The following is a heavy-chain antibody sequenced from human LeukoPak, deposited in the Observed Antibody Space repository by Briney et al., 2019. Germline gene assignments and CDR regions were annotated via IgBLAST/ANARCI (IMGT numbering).Heavy chain of an antibody. CDR2: INTSGST. D-gene: IGHD3-22*01. J-gene: IGHJ4*02. CDR3: ARSGQTNLVGDYYDSSGFDY. V-gene: IGHV4-4*07. CDR1: GGSISSYY. Sequence: PSETLSLTCTVSGGSISSYYWSWIRQPAGKGLEWIGGINTSGSTNYNPSLKSRVTMSVDTSKNQFSLKLSSVTAADTAVYYCARSGQTNLVGDYYDSSGFDYWGQGTLVTVSS.